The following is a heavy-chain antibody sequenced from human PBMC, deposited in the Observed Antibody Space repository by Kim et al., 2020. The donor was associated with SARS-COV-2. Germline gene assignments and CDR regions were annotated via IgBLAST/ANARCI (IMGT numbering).Heavy chain of an antibody. D-gene: IGHD3-10*02. CDR2: ISETSDEI. CDR3: ATFMFAASHFDY. J-gene: IGHJ4*01. V-gene: IGHV3-21*01. CDR1: GFSFSSYN. Sequence: GGSLRLSCAASGFSFSSYNMIWVRQAPGKGLEWVSSISETSDEIYYADSVRFRFTVSIANADHSLYLHISNLRAGAPAVSFCATFMFAASHFDY.